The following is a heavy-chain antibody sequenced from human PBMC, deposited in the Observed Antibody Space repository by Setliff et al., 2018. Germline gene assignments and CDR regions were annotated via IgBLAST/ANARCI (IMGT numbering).Heavy chain of an antibody. CDR2: IYSSGST. J-gene: IGHJ5*02. Sequence: SETLSLTCTVSGGSISSGNYYWSWIRQPAGKGLEWIGYIYSSGSTNNNPSLKSRATISVDTSKNQFSLKLSSVTAADTAVYYCARAAKYDSSGYYGFWFDPWGQGTLVTVSS. D-gene: IGHD3-22*01. V-gene: IGHV4-61*10. CDR1: GGSISSGNYY. CDR3: ARAAKYDSSGYYGFWFDP.